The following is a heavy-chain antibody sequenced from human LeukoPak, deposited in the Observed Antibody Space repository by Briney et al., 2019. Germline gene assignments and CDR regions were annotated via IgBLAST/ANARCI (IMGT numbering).Heavy chain of an antibody. CDR1: GYTFTSYG. Sequence: EASVKVSCKASGYTFTSYGISWVRQAPGQGLEWMGWINPNSGGTNYAQKFQGRVTMTRDTSISTAYMELSRLRSDDTAVYYCARVPTNDYYDSSGYHGYWGQGTLVTVSS. CDR3: ARVPTNDYYDSSGYHGY. CDR2: INPNSGGT. D-gene: IGHD3-22*01. J-gene: IGHJ4*02. V-gene: IGHV1-2*02.